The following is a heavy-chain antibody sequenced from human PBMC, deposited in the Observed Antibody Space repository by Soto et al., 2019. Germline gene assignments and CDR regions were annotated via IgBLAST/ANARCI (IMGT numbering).Heavy chain of an antibody. Sequence: SETLSLTCTVSGGSVSSGSYYWSWIRQPPGKGLEWIGYIYYSGSTNYNPSLKSRVTISVDTSKNQFSLKLSSVTAADTAVYYCARALPPDYGDYGGGMDVWGQGTTVTVSS. CDR3: ARALPPDYGDYGGGMDV. D-gene: IGHD4-17*01. CDR2: IYYSGST. J-gene: IGHJ6*02. CDR1: GGSVSSGSYY. V-gene: IGHV4-61*01.